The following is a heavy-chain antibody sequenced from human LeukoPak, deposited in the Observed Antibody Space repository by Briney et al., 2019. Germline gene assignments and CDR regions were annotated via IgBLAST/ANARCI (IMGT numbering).Heavy chain of an antibody. CDR1: XXXXXSYG. CDR3: AKRMVRGVINRTGPDYFDY. Sequence: PGGSXXLXXXXXXXXXXSYGMHWVRXAPGKGLEWVAFIRYDGSNKYYADSVKGRFTISRDNSKNTLYLQMNSLRAEDTAVYYCAKRMVRGVINRTGPDYFDYWGQGTLVTVSS. CDR2: IRYDGSNK. D-gene: IGHD3-10*01. V-gene: IGHV3-30*02. J-gene: IGHJ4*02.